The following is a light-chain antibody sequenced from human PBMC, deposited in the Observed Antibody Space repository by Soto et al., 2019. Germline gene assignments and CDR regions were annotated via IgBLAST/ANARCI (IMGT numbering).Light chain of an antibody. CDR1: QDIYRY. Sequence: DIQMTQSPSSLSASVGDRVTITCRASQDIYRYLNWYQQKPGKAPKFLIYAASSLQSGVPSRFSGSGSGTDFTLTIISLQPEDFATYYCQQSHRTPYTFGQGTKLDIK. CDR2: AAS. V-gene: IGKV1-39*01. CDR3: QQSHRTPYT. J-gene: IGKJ2*01.